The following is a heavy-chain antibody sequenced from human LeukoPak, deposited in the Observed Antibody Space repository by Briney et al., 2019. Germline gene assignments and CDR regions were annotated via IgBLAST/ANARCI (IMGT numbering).Heavy chain of an antibody. CDR3: VGGGSYGHFDY. D-gene: IGHD5-18*01. J-gene: IGHJ4*02. CDR1: GFTVSSNY. V-gene: IGHV3-53*01. CDR2: IYSGGST. Sequence: GGSLRLPCAASGFTVSSNYMSWVRQARGKGLEWVSVIYSGGSTYYADSVKGRFTISRDNSKNTLYLQMNSLRAEDTAVYYCVGGGSYGHFDYWGQGTLVTVSS.